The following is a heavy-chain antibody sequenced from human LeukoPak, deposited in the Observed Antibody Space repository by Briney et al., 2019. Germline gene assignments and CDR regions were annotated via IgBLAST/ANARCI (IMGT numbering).Heavy chain of an antibody. Sequence: GGSLRLSCAASGFTFSSYSMNWVRQAPGKGLEWVSYISSSSSTIYYADSVKGRFTISRDNAKNSLYLQMNSLRAEDTAVYYCARDHTVDGLVFDYWGQGILVTVSS. CDR2: ISSSSSTI. J-gene: IGHJ4*02. V-gene: IGHV3-48*01. CDR1: GFTFSSYS. CDR3: ARDHTVDGLVFDY. D-gene: IGHD6-19*01.